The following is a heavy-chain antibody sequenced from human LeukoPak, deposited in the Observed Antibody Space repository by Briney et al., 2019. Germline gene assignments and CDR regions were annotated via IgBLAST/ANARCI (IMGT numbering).Heavy chain of an antibody. CDR1: GYSFTSYW. D-gene: IGHD6-13*01. CDR2: IYPGDSDT. V-gene: IGHV5-51*01. CDR3: ARRVYSSTLVGGDAFDI. J-gene: IGHJ3*02. Sequence: GESLKISCKGSGYSFTSYWIGWVLQLPGKGLEWMVIIYPGDSDTRYSPSFQGQVTISADKSISTAYLQWSSLKASDTAMYYCARRVYSSTLVGGDAFDIWGQGTMVTVSS.